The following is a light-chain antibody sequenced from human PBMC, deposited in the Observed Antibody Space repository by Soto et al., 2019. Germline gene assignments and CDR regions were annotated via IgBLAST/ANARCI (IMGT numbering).Light chain of an antibody. V-gene: IGKV1-33*01. CDR1: QDISNY. Sequence: DIPMTQSPSSLSASVGDRVTITCQASQDISNYLNWYQQKPGKAPKHLIYDASNLETGVPSRVSGSGSGTDFTFTISSLQPEDIATYYCQQYDNLQLTFGRGTKVEIK. CDR2: DAS. CDR3: QQYDNLQLT. J-gene: IGKJ4*01.